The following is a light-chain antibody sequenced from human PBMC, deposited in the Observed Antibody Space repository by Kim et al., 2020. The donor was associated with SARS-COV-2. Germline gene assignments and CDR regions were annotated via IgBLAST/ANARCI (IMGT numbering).Light chain of an antibody. J-gene: IGKJ2*01. V-gene: IGKV1-17*03. CDR3: LQHKSDPYT. Sequence: YASVGARVTITCRASQVISNSLAWFHQKPGKVPTRLIYAASSLQSGVPSRFSGSGSGPEYSLTISSLQPEDFATYYCLQHKSDPYTLGQGTKLEI. CDR1: QVISNS. CDR2: AAS.